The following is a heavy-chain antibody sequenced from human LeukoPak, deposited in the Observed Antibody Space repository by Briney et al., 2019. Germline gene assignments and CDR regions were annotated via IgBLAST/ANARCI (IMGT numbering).Heavy chain of an antibody. CDR3: AREGSGWYGLGGVLWY. Sequence: GASVKVSCKASGYTFTSYAMHWVRQAPGQRLEWMGWINAGNGNTKYSQKFQGRVTITRDTSASTAYMELSSLRSEDTAVYYCAREGSGWYGLGGVLWYWGQGTLVTVSS. J-gene: IGHJ4*02. CDR2: INAGNGNT. D-gene: IGHD6-19*01. V-gene: IGHV1-3*01. CDR1: GYTFTSYA.